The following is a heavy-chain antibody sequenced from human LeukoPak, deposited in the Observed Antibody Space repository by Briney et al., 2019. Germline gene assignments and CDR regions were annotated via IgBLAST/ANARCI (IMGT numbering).Heavy chain of an antibody. J-gene: IGHJ3*02. CDR2: IHYSGST. V-gene: IGHV4-59*01. Sequence: SETLSLTCAVSGGSITPYYWSWVRQPPGKGLEWIGCIHYSGSTKYNPSLQSRVTISVDTSNNQFSLKLSSATAADTAVYYCARYYYASGTKAFDIWGQGTMVTVSS. D-gene: IGHD3-10*01. CDR3: ARYYYASGTKAFDI. CDR1: GGSITPYY.